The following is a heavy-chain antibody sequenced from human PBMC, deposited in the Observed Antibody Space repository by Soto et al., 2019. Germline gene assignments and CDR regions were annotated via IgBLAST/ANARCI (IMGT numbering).Heavy chain of an antibody. D-gene: IGHD6-19*01. CDR2: IWYDGSNK. V-gene: IGHV3-33*01. Sequence: QVQLVESGGGVVQPGRSLRLSCAASGFTFSSYGMHWVRQAPGTGLEWVAVIWYDGSNKYYADSVKGRFTISRDNSKNTVYLQMNSLRAEDTAVYYCARDPRSGWYPGDVMDVWGQGTTVIVSS. CDR1: GFTFSSYG. J-gene: IGHJ6*02. CDR3: ARDPRSGWYPGDVMDV.